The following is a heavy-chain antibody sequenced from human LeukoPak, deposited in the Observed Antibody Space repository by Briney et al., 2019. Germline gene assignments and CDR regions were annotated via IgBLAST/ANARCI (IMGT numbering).Heavy chain of an antibody. CDR1: GFTVSENY. J-gene: IGHJ5*02. Sequence: GGSLRLFCAASGFTVSENYMSWVRQAPGKGLEWVSVMYNRGDTYYANSVKGRFTFSRDISKNTLYLQMNGLRVEDTAMYYCARDAPQVPAAGVLASWGQGTLVIVSS. CDR2: MYNRGDT. V-gene: IGHV3-53*01. CDR3: ARDAPQVPAAGVLAS. D-gene: IGHD6-13*01.